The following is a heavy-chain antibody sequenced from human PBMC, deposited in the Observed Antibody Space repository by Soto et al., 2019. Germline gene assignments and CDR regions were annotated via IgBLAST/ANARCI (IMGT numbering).Heavy chain of an antibody. D-gene: IGHD3-3*01. CDR3: ARDLNDFWSGYPPLYYYYYMDV. V-gene: IGHV3-7*01. CDR1: GFTFSSYW. Sequence: GGSLRLSCAASGFTFSSYWMSWVRQAPGKGLEWVANIKQDGSEKYYVDSVKGRFTISRDNAKNSLYLQMNSLRAEDTAVYYCARDLNDFWSGYPPLYYYYYMDVWGKGTTVTVSS. J-gene: IGHJ6*03. CDR2: IKQDGSEK.